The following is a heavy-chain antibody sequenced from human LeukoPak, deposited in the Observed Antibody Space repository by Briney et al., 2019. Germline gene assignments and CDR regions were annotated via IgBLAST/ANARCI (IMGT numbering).Heavy chain of an antibody. CDR2: FDPEDGET. CDR3: ATAKPRSGSLLFDP. Sequence: ASVKVSCKVSGYTLTELSMHSARQAPGKGLEWMGGFDPEDGETIYAQKFQGRVTMTEDTSTDTAYMELSSLRSEDTAVYYCATAKPRSGSLLFDPWGQGTLVTVSS. J-gene: IGHJ5*02. CDR1: GYTLTELS. V-gene: IGHV1-24*01. D-gene: IGHD3-10*01.